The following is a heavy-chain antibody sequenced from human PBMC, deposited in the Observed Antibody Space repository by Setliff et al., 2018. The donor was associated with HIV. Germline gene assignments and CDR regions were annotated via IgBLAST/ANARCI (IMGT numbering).Heavy chain of an antibody. CDR1: GFTFSSYG. V-gene: IGHV3-30*02. CDR3: AKQGSGYDYYYMDV. D-gene: IGHD3-22*01. CDR2: IRYDGSNK. Sequence: SCAASGFTFSSYGMHWVRQAPGKGLEWVAFIRYDGSNKYYADSVKGRFTISRDNSKNTLYLQMNSLRAEDTAVYYCAKQGSGYDYYYMDVWGKGTTVTVSS. J-gene: IGHJ6*03.